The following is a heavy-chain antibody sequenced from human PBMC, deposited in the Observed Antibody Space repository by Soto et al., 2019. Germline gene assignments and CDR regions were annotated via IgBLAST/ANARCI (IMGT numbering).Heavy chain of an antibody. J-gene: IGHJ4*02. CDR3: ARDRYDYGDSGPPDY. Sequence: PGGSLRLSCAASGFTFDDYAMHWVRQAPGKGLEWVSGISWNSGSIGYADSVKGRFTISRDNAKNTLYLQMNSLRAEDTAVYYCARDRYDYGDSGPPDYWGQGTLVTVAS. CDR2: ISWNSGSI. V-gene: IGHV3-9*01. D-gene: IGHD4-17*01. CDR1: GFTFDDYA.